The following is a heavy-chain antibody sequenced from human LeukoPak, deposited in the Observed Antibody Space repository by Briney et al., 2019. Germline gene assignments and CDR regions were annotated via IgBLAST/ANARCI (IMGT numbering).Heavy chain of an antibody. CDR2: IWSDGTNK. CDR3: ARDTCSTTTCHGWFGP. CDR1: GFTFSSYA. J-gene: IGHJ5*02. D-gene: IGHD2-2*01. Sequence: GRSPRLSCAASGFTFSSYAMHWVRQAPDKGLEWVAVIWSDGTNKYYADSVKGRFTISRDNSKNTLYLQMNSLRAEDTAVYYCARDTCSTTTCHGWFGPWGQGTLVTVSS. V-gene: IGHV3-33*01.